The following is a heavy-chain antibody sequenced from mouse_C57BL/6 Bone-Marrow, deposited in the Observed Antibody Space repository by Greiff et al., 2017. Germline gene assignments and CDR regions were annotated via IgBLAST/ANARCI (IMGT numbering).Heavy chain of an antibody. Sequence: VQLQQSGAELVRPGTSVKVSCTASGYAFTNYLIEWVKQRPGQGLEWIGVINPGGGGTNYNEKFKGKATLTADKSSSTAYMQLSSLTSEDAAVYFCARLYAGPDYWGQGTTLTVSA. CDR2: INPGGGGT. J-gene: IGHJ2*01. CDR3: ARLYAGPDY. V-gene: IGHV1-54*01. CDR1: GYAFTNYL. D-gene: IGHD1-3*01.